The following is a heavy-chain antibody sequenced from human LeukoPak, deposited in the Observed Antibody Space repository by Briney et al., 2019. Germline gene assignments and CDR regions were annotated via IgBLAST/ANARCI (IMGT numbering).Heavy chain of an antibody. CDR1: GFSFVDYG. CDR3: ARALWEQRSSAYFDY. D-gene: IGHD1-26*01. J-gene: IGHJ4*02. Sequence: GTSLRLSCTVSGFSFVDYGMNWVRQAPGKGLEWLAFISFDGSYTYSADSIQGRFIISRNNSKKTLSLQMNSLRPEDTAVYYCARALWEQRSSAYFDYWGQGTLVTVSS. CDR2: ISFDGSYT. V-gene: IGHV3-30*03.